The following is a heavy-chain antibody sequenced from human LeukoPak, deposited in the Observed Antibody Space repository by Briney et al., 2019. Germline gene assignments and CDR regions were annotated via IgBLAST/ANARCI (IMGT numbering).Heavy chain of an antibody. CDR1: GGSLSIYY. V-gene: IGHV4-59*01. D-gene: IGHD3/OR15-3a*01. CDR2: IYYSGST. CDR3: ARRDWHDAFDI. J-gene: IGHJ3*02. Sequence: SETLSLTCTVSGGSLSIYYGSWVRQPPGKGREGIGYIYYSGSTNYNPPLKSRDTISVDTSKNQFSLKLSSVTAADTAVYYCARRDWHDAFDIWGQGTMATVSS.